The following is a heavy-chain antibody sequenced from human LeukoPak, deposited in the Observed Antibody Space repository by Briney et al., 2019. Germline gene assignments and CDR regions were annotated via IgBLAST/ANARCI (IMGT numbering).Heavy chain of an antibody. CDR3: TLSPYQYSGYDSAERDFDY. J-gene: IGHJ4*02. Sequence: PGGSLRLSCTASGFTFGDYAMSWVRQAPGKGLEWVGFIRSKAYGGTTEYAASVKGRFTISRDDSKSIAYLQMNSLKTEDTAVYYCTLSPYQYSGYDSAERDFDYWGQGTLVTVSS. CDR2: IRSKAYGGTT. V-gene: IGHV3-49*04. D-gene: IGHD5-12*01. CDR1: GFTFGDYA.